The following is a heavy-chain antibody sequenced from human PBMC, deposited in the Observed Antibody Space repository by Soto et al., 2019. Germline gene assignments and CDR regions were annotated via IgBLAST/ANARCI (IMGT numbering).Heavy chain of an antibody. CDR2: ISGSGGTT. V-gene: IGHV3-23*04. Sequence: EVQLVESGGGLVQPGRSLRLSCAASGFTFSNYAMSWIRQAPGQGLEWVSAISGSGGTTYYADSVKGRFTISRDNYNYTLLLIMNSLRADDAAEYSGAKFFVEPGSNNGCPWYFHYWGQGTLVTVSS. CDR3: AKFFVEPGSNNGCPWYFHY. J-gene: IGHJ4*02. CDR1: GFTFSNYA. D-gene: IGHD1-1*01.